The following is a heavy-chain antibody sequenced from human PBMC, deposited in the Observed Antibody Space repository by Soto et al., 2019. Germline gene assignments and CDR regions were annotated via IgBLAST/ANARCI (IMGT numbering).Heavy chain of an antibody. V-gene: IGHV1-18*01. CDR1: GYTFTSYG. CDR2: ISAYNGNT. D-gene: IGHD3-16*01. Sequence: QVQLVQSGAEVKKPGASVKVSCKASGYTFTSYGISWVRQAPGQGLEWMGWISAYNGNTNYAQKLQGRVTMTTDTSTNTASMELRSLRSCRTAVYFCVRVGGLADYWGQGTLVTVSS. CDR3: VRVGGLADY. J-gene: IGHJ4*02.